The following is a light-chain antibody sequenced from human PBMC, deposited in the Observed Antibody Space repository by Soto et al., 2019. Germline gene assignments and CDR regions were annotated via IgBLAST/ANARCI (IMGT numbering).Light chain of an antibody. Sequence: QPVLTQPASVSGSPGQSITISCTGTSSDVGAYNYVSWYQQHPGKAPKLMMYEVSNRPSGVSNRFSGSKSDNTASLTISGLRAEDEADYYCSSYTSSSTLGVFGGGTKLTVL. J-gene: IGLJ3*02. CDR2: EVS. V-gene: IGLV2-14*01. CDR3: SSYTSSSTLGV. CDR1: SSDVGAYNY.